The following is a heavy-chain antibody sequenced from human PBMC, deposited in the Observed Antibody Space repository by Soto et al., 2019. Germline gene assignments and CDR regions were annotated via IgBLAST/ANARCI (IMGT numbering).Heavy chain of an antibody. D-gene: IGHD4-17*01. V-gene: IGHV3-9*02. Sequence: EMQLVESGGGLVQPGRSLRLSCVGSGFIADDYAMHWVRQPPGKGLEWVSGISSNSETTNYADSVKGRFTISRDNAKNSLVLQMNSLKPEDPAFYYCAKDMKWGGMTTIHYFDSWGQGTLVTVSS. CDR2: ISSNSETT. CDR3: AKDMKWGGMTTIHYFDS. J-gene: IGHJ4*02. CDR1: GFIADDYA.